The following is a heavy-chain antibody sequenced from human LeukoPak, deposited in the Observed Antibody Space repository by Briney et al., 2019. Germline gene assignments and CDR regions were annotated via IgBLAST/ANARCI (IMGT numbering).Heavy chain of an antibody. J-gene: IGHJ4*02. CDR1: GFIFSTYA. Sequence: GGSLRLSCATSGFIFSTYAMSWVRQAPGKGLEWASSISGSGGSTYHADSVKGRFTISRDSSKNTLYLQMNSLRAEDTAIYYCARVIRAAPGKGYFDYWGQGTLFTASS. CDR3: ARVIRAAPGKGYFDY. CDR2: ISGSGGST. D-gene: IGHD6-13*01. V-gene: IGHV3-23*01.